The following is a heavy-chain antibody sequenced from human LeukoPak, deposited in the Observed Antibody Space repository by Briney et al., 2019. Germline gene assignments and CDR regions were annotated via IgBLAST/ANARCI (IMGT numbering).Heavy chain of an antibody. J-gene: IGHJ4*02. CDR1: GFTFSTYA. CDR3: ARSRRRELLRTYSDY. CDR2: ISYDGSNK. Sequence: GGSLRLSCAASGFTFSTYAMHWVRQAPGKGLEWVAVISYDGSNKYYADSVKGRFTISRDNSKNTLYLQMNSLRAEDTAVYYCARSRRRELLRTYSDYWGQGTLVTVSS. V-gene: IGHV3-30*04. D-gene: IGHD1-26*01.